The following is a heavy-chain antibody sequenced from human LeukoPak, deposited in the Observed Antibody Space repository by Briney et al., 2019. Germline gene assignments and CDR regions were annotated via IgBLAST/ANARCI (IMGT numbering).Heavy chain of an antibody. V-gene: IGHV3-21*01. D-gene: IGHD6-19*01. CDR3: ARDTVAVAGGFDY. CDR2: ISSSSSYI. Sequence: GGSLRLSCAASGFTFSSYSMNWVRQAPGKGLEWVSDISSSSSYIYYADSVKGRFTISRDNAKNSLYLQMNSLRAEDTAVYYCARDTVAVAGGFDYWGQGTLVTVSS. J-gene: IGHJ4*02. CDR1: GFTFSSYS.